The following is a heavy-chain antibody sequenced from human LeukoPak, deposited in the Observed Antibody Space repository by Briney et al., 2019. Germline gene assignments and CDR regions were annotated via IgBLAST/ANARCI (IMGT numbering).Heavy chain of an antibody. CDR1: GYTFTSYY. CDR2: INPSGGST. J-gene: IGHJ4*02. D-gene: IGHD4-17*01. CDR3: ARVGGVDYADLYFDC. Sequence: ASVKVSCKASGYTFTSYYIHWVRQAPGQGLEWMGLINPSGGSTNYAQKFQGRVTMPRDTSTSTIYMELSSLTSEDTAVYYCARVGGVDYADLYFDCWGQGTLVTVSS. V-gene: IGHV1-46*01.